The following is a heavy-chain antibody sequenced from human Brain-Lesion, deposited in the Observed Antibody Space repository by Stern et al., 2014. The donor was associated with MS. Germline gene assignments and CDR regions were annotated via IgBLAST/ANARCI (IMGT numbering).Heavy chain of an antibody. CDR3: ARDQRGITIFGVVTDYYSLGRDV. V-gene: IGHV1-2*02. CDR2: INPNTGGT. Sequence: QLVQSGAEVKKPGASVKVSCKTSGYIFTGYYIHWVRQAPGQGLEWMAWINPNTGGTKYAQKFQGRVTMSRDTSISTAYVELSSLTSDDTAVYYCARDQRGITIFGVVTDYYSLGRDVWGQGPPVTVSS. CDR1: GYIFTGYY. J-gene: IGHJ6*02. D-gene: IGHD3-3*01.